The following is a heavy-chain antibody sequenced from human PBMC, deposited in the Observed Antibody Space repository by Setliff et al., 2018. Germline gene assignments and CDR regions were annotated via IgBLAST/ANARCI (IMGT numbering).Heavy chain of an antibody. CDR3: ARGQGYYMDV. CDR1: GGSISSHY. V-gene: IGHV4-59*11. J-gene: IGHJ4*02. CDR2: IYYSGST. Sequence: KPSETLSLTCTVSGGSISSHYWSWIRQPPGKGLEWIGYIYYSGSTNYNPSLKSRVTISVDTSKNQFSLKLSSVTAADTAVYYCARGQGYYMDVWGQGALVTVSS.